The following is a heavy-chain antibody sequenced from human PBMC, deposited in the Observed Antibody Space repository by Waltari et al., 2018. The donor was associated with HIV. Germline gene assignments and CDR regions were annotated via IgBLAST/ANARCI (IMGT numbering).Heavy chain of an antibody. CDR2: IYYSGST. D-gene: IGHD2-15*01. CDR1: GGSISRSSYY. J-gene: IGHJ4*02. Sequence: QLQLQESGPGLVKPSETLSLTCTVSGGSISRSSYYWGWIRQPPGKGLEWIGSIYYSGSTYYNPSLKSRVTISVDTSKNQFSLKLSSVTAADTAVYYCARDSGGNYQFDYWGQGTLVTVSS. V-gene: IGHV4-39*07. CDR3: ARDSGGNYQFDY.